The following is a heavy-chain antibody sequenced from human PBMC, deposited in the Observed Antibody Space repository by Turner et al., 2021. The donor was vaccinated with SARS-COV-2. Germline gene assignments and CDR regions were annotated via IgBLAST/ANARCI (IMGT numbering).Heavy chain of an antibody. CDR3: ARHPYYYDSSGLYWYFDL. V-gene: IGHV4-39*01. J-gene: IGHJ2*01. CDR2: IDYIDSS. CDR1: GGSISSSSSY. D-gene: IGHD3-22*01. Sequence: QLQLQGSGQGLVKPSEPLSPPCTVPGGSISSSSSYWGWIRQPPGKGLEWIGSIDYIDSSYYNPSLKSRVTISVDTSKNQFSQKLSSVTAADTAVYYCARHPYYYDSSGLYWYFDLWGHGTLVTVSS.